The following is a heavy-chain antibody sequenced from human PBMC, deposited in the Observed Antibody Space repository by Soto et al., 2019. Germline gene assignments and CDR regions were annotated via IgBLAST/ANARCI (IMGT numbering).Heavy chain of an antibody. Sequence: SETLSLTCTVSGGSISSSSYYWGWIRQPPGKGLEWIGYIYYSGRTNHNPSLKSRVTISVDTSKNQFSLKLSSVTAADTAVYYCARGYCSSTSCYIWDNWFDPWGQGTLVTVSS. D-gene: IGHD2-2*02. CDR1: GGSISSSSYY. J-gene: IGHJ5*02. V-gene: IGHV4-61*05. CDR2: IYYSGRT. CDR3: ARGYCSSTSCYIWDNWFDP.